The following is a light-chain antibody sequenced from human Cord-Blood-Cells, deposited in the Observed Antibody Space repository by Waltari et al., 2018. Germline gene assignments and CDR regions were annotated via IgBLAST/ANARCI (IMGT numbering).Light chain of an antibody. Sequence: EIVLTQSPATLSLSPGERATLSCRASQSVSSNLAWYQQKPGQAPRLLIYDASNRATGSPARFSGSGSGTDFTLTISSLEPEDFAVYYCQQRSNWPPYSFGQGTKLEIK. CDR2: DAS. CDR1: QSVSSN. J-gene: IGKJ2*03. CDR3: QQRSNWPPYS. V-gene: IGKV3-11*01.